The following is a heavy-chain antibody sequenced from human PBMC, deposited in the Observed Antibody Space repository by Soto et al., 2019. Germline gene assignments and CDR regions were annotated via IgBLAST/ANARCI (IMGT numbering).Heavy chain of an antibody. V-gene: IGHV3-72*01. CDR1: GFIFSDHY. Sequence: GGSLRLSCEASGFIFSDHYMDWVRQAPERGLEWVGRSKNKGNGYTTEYAASVKGRFTISRDDSKNSLYLQMNSLEIEDTALYYCARSVPQCYGSGGRSCGMDVWGQGTTVTVSS. CDR3: ARSVPQCYGSGGRSCGMDV. D-gene: IGHD3-10*01. CDR2: SKNKGNGYTT. J-gene: IGHJ6*02.